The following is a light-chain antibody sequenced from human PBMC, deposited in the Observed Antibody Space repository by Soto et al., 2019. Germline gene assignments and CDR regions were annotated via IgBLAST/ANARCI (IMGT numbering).Light chain of an antibody. CDR2: KAS. V-gene: IGKV1-5*03. CDR3: QHYNSYSEA. CDR1: QTISSW. Sequence: DIQITQSPASVSSSVVDRFTITCRASQTISSWLAWYQQKPGKAPKLLIYKASTLKSGVPSRFSGSGSGTEFTLTISSLQPDDFATYYCQHYNSYSEAFGQGTKVDIK. J-gene: IGKJ1*01.